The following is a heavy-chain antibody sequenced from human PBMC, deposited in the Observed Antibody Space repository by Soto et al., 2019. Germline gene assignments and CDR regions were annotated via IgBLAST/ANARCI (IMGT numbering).Heavy chain of an antibody. CDR3: ARETSYYYYYGMDV. Sequence: SETLSLTCAVYGGSFSGYYWSWIRQPPGKGLEWIGEINHSGSTNYNPSLKSRVTISVDTSKNQFSLKLSSVTAADTAVYYCARETSYYYYYGMDVWGQGTTVTVSS. J-gene: IGHJ6*02. V-gene: IGHV4-34*01. CDR2: INHSGST. CDR1: GGSFSGYY.